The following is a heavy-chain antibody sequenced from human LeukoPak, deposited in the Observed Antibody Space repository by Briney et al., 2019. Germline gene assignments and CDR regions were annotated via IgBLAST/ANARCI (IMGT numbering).Heavy chain of an antibody. CDR3: AKAVGMYSRSCLNV. CDR2: IYYSGST. Sequence: SETLSLTCTVSGGSISSYYWSWIRQPPGKGLEWIGYIYYSGSTNYNPSLKSRVTISVDTSKNQFSLKLSSVTAADTAVYYCAKAVGMYSRSCLNVWGQGTTVTVSS. D-gene: IGHD6-13*01. V-gene: IGHV4-59*01. CDR1: GGSISSYY. J-gene: IGHJ6*02.